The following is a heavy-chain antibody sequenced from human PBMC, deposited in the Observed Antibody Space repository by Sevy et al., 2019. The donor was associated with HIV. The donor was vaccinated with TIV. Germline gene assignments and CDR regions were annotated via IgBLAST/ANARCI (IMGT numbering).Heavy chain of an antibody. CDR3: ARVNYDSSGYYPTDYGMDV. V-gene: IGHV4-59*01. CDR2: IYYSGST. D-gene: IGHD3-22*01. CDR1: GGSISDYY. Sequence: SETLSLTCIVSGGSISDYYWSWIRQPPGKGPEWIGYIYYSGSTKYNPSLKSRVTISVDTSKNQFSLNLCSVTTADTAVYYCARVNYDSSGYYPTDYGMDVWGQGTTVTVSS. J-gene: IGHJ6*02.